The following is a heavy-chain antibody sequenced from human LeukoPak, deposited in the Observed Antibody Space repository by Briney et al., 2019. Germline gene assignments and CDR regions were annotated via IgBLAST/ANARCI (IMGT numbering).Heavy chain of an antibody. CDR2: INHSGST. V-gene: IGHV4-34*01. Sequence: PSETLSLTCAVYGGSFSGYYWSWIRQPPGKGLEWIGEINHSGSTNNNPSLKSRVTISVDTSKNQFSLKLSSVTAADTAVYYCARGFGKGSGRNWFDPWGQGTLVTVSS. CDR3: ARGFGKGSGRNWFDP. D-gene: IGHD3-10*01. J-gene: IGHJ5*02. CDR1: GGSFSGYY.